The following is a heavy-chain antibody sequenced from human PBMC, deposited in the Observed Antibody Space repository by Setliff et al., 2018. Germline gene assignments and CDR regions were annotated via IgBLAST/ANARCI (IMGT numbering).Heavy chain of an antibody. CDR2: ISGSGTYT. CDR3: ARHNTNLQPNDY. CDR1: GFTFSNFG. D-gene: IGHD1-1*01. V-gene: IGHV3-21*01. Sequence: GGLRLSCAASGFTFSNFGMNWVRQAPGKGLEWVSSISGSGTYTYTADSVKGRFTISRDNAKNSLYLQMNSLRAEDTAVYFCARHNTNLQPNDYWGQGTLVTVSS. J-gene: IGHJ4*02.